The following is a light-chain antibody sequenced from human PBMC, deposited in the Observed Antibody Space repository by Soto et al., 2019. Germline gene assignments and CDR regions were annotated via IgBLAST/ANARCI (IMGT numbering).Light chain of an antibody. V-gene: IGKV1-39*01. CDR2: AAS. Sequence: IQMTQSPSSLSTSVGDRVTITCRSNQSIVNYLNWYQHKPGRAPKLLIYAASSLQSGVPSRFSGSGSGTDFTLTISSLQPEDFATYYCQQSYSTRITFGQGTRLEIK. CDR1: QSIVNY. CDR3: QQSYSTRIT. J-gene: IGKJ5*01.